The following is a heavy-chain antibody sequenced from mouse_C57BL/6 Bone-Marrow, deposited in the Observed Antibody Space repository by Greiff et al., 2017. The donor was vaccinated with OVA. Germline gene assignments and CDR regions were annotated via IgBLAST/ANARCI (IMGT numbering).Heavy chain of an antibody. J-gene: IGHJ4*01. CDR1: GFSFNTYA. CDR3: VRRDWEGDY. D-gene: IGHD4-1*01. Sequence: EVKLLESGGGLVQPKGSLKLSCAASGFSFNTYAMNWVRPAPGTGLEWVARIRSKSNNYATYYADSVKDRFTISRDDSESMLYLQMNNLKTEDTAMYYCVRRDWEGDYWGQGTSVTVSS. V-gene: IGHV10-1*01. CDR2: IRSKSNNYAT.